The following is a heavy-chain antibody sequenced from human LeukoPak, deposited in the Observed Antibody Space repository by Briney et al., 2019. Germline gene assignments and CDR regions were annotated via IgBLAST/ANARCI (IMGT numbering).Heavy chain of an antibody. CDR1: GFTFSSYI. CDR2: ITSVGGST. CDR3: VKDDSYYYGSGSSND. Sequence: GGSLRLSCSASGFTFSSYIMHWVRQAPGKGLEYVSAITSVGGSTYYADSMKGRFTISRDNSKNTLCLQMSSLRPEDTAVYYCVKDDSYYYGSGSSNDWGQGTLVTVSS. J-gene: IGHJ4*02. V-gene: IGHV3-64D*06. D-gene: IGHD3-10*01.